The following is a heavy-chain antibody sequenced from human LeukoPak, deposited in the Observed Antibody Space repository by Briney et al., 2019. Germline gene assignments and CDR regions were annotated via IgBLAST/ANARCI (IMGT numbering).Heavy chain of an antibody. D-gene: IGHD6-13*01. CDR2: INTDGSTT. Sequence: GSLRLSCAASGFSFSNYWMHWVRQAPGKGLVWVSGINTDGSTTNYADSVKGRFTISRDNAKNTLYLQMNSLRAEDTAVYYCARDYSTSWSGNYWGQGTLVTVSS. CDR1: GFSFSNYW. J-gene: IGHJ4*02. CDR3: ARDYSTSWSGNY. V-gene: IGHV3-74*01.